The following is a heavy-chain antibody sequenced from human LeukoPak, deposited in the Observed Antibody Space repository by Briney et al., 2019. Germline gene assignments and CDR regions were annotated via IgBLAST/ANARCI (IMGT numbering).Heavy chain of an antibody. V-gene: IGHV4-4*02. D-gene: IGHD5-24*01. J-gene: IGHJ4*02. CDR1: GGSISSSNW. CDR3: ARVRGRWLQASFDY. CDR2: INHSGST. Sequence: PSETLSLTCAVSGGSISSSNWWSWVRQPPGKGLEWIGEINHSGSTNYNPSLKSRVTISVDTSKNQFSLKLSSVTAADTAVYYCARVRGRWLQASFDYWGQGTLVTVSS.